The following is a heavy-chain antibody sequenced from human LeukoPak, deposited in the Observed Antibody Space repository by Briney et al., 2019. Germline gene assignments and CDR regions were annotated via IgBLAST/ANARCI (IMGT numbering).Heavy chain of an antibody. CDR3: ARVGGYSYGPFDY. V-gene: IGHV4-59*11. D-gene: IGHD5-18*01. CDR1: GGSISSHY. J-gene: IGHJ4*02. Sequence: PSETLSLTCTVSGGSISSHYWGWIRQPPGKGLEWIGYIYYSGSTNYNPSLKSRVTISVDTSKNQFSLKLSSVTAADTAVYYCARVGGYSYGPFDYWGQGTLVTVSS. CDR2: IYYSGST.